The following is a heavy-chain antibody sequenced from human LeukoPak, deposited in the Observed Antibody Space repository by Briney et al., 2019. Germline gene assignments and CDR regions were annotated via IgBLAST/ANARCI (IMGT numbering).Heavy chain of an antibody. CDR2: SYHSGST. Sequence: SETLSLTCAVYGGSFSGYYWSWIRQSPGKGLEWIGESYHSGSTNYNPSLKSRVTISVDTSKNQFSLKLSSVTAADTAVYYCARGLYCSGGSCYTFFDYWGQGTLVTVSS. CDR3: ARGLYCSGGSCYTFFDY. J-gene: IGHJ4*02. D-gene: IGHD2-15*01. CDR1: GGSFSGYY. V-gene: IGHV4-34*01.